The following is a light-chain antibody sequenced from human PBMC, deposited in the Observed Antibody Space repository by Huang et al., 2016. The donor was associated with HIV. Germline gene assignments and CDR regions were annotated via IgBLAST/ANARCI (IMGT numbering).Light chain of an antibody. CDR2: GAS. J-gene: IGKJ1*01. CDR1: QSVSSN. V-gene: IGKV3-15*01. Sequence: EIVMTQSPATLSVSPGERATLSCRASQSVSSNLAWYQQKPGQAPRLLRDGASTRASGSPGRFSGSGSGTEFTLTISSLQSEDFAVYYCHQYNNWPPWTFGQGTKVEIK. CDR3: HQYNNWPPWT.